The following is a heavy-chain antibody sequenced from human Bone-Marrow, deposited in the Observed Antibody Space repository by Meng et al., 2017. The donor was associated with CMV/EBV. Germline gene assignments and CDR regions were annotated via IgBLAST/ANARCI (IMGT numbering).Heavy chain of an antibody. CDR3: ATITGPTPGGYSGYNTWDY. V-gene: IGHV1-24*01. Sequence: ASVKVSCKVSVYTLTELSMHWVRQAPGKGLEWMGGFDPEDGETIYAQKFQGRVTMTEDTSTDTAYMELSSLRSEDTAVYYCATITGPTPGGYSGYNTWDYWGQGSLVTVSS. J-gene: IGHJ4*02. CDR2: FDPEDGET. CDR1: VYTLTELS. D-gene: IGHD5-12*01.